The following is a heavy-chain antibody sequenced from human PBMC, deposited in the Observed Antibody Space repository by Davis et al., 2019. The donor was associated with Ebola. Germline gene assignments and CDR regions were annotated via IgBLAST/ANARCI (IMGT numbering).Heavy chain of an antibody. Sequence: AASVKVSCKATGYTFTAYYMHWVRQAPGQGLEWMGRINPNSGGTNYAQKFQGRVTMTRDTSISTAYMELSSLRSEDTAVYYCAGGLVEVADYWGQGTLVTVSS. J-gene: IGHJ4*02. CDR2: INPNSGGT. V-gene: IGHV1-2*06. D-gene: IGHD2-15*01. CDR3: AGGLVEVADY. CDR1: GYTFTAYY.